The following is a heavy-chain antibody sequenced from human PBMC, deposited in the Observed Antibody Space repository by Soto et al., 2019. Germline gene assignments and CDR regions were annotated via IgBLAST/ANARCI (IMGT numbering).Heavy chain of an antibody. J-gene: IGHJ6*02. CDR3: ARGPTKQLWSVRYYYGMDV. CDR2: IIPIFGTV. V-gene: IGHV1-69*18. D-gene: IGHD5-18*01. Sequence: QVQLVQSGAEVKKPGSSVKVSCKASGGTFSSSAITWVRQAPGQGLEWMEMIIPIFGTVNYAQKFQGRVTITADESTSTAYLELSSLTSDDTAVYYCARGPTKQLWSVRYYYGMDVWGLGTTVTVSS. CDR1: GGTFSSSA.